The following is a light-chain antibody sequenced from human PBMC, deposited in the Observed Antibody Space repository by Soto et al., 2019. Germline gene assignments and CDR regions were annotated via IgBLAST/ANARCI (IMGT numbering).Light chain of an antibody. V-gene: IGKV1-5*01. CDR1: QSISSW. CDR3: QQYENYWT. J-gene: IGKJ1*01. Sequence: DIQISLSLSALASARGDGVTITCRASQSISSWLAWYQHKPGKAPKLLIYDASNLDSGVPSRFSGSGSGTEFSLTISNLQPDDCATYYCQQYENYWTFGQGTKVDIK. CDR2: DAS.